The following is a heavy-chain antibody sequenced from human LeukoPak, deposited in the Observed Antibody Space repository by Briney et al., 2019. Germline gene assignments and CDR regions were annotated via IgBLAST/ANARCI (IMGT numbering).Heavy chain of an antibody. CDR1: GDSVSSNRAA. V-gene: IGHV6-1*01. D-gene: IGHD3-22*01. J-gene: IGHJ5*02. Sequence: SQTLSLTCAISGDSVSSNRAAWNWIRQSPSRGLEWLGRTYYRSKWYNDYAVSVKSRITINPDTSKNQFSLKLSSVTAADTAVYYCARETAHYYDTSRGWFDPWGQGTLVTVSS. CDR2: TYYRSKWYN. CDR3: ARETAHYYDTSRGWFDP.